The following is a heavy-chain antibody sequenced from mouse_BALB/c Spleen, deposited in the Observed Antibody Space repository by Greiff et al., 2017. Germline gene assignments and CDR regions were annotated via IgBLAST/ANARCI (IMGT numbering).Heavy chain of an antibody. CDR1: GFNIKDTY. J-gene: IGHJ3*01. Sequence: GQLQQSGAELVKPGASVKLSCTASGFNIKDTYMHWVKQRPEQGLEWIGRIDPANGNTKYDPKFQGKATITADTSSNTAYLQLSSLTSEDTAVYYCARDGSSFRFAYWGQGTLVTVSA. V-gene: IGHV14-3*02. CDR3: ARDGSSFRFAY. D-gene: IGHD1-1*01. CDR2: IDPANGNT.